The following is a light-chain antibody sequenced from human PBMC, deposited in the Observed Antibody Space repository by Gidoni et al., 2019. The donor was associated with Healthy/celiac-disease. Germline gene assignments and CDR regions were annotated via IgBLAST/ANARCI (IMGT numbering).Light chain of an antibody. Sequence: LVLTQSPATLSLSPGERATRSCRASQSVSSNLAWYQQKPGQAPRLLIYDASNRATGIPARFSGRGEGTDFTLTISSLEPEDFAVYYCQQRSNWKKSTFGQGTRLEIK. J-gene: IGKJ5*01. V-gene: IGKV3-11*01. CDR1: QSVSSN. CDR2: DAS. CDR3: QQRSNWKKST.